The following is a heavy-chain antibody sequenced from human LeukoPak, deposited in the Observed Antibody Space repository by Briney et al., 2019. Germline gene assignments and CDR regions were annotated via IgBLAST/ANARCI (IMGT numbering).Heavy chain of an antibody. CDR1: GFTFDNYR. CDR3: TKRVKYGGTWDHFAD. D-gene: IGHD1-26*01. Sequence: GGSLRLSCAASGFTFDNYRMSWVRQAPGKGLEWVSTVNADGGNTYYADSVKGRFTISRDNSKSTLILQMNSLRGEDTALYYCTKRVKYGGTWDHFADWGQGTLVTVSS. V-gene: IGHV3-23*01. CDR2: VNADGGNT. J-gene: IGHJ4*02.